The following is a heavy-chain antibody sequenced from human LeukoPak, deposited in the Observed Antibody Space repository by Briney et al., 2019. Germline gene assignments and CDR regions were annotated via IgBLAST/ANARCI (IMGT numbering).Heavy chain of an antibody. CDR1: GGSISSHY. Sequence: PSETLSLTCTVSGGSISSHYWSWIRQPPGKGLEWIGYIYYSGSTNYNPSLKSRVTISVDTSKNQFSLKLSSVTAADTAVYYCARVWAYCSSTSCYSPPLMDVWGKGTTVTVSS. CDR3: ARVWAYCSSTSCYSPPLMDV. J-gene: IGHJ6*03. D-gene: IGHD2-2*01. CDR2: IYYSGST. V-gene: IGHV4-59*11.